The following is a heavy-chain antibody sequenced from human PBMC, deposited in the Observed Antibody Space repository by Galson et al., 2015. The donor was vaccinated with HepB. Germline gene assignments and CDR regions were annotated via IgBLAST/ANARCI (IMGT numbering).Heavy chain of an antibody. CDR3: TTVGIWFGESLAHFGMYV. Sequence: SLRLSCAASGITFSNAWMSWVRQAPGKGLEWVGRIKSKTDGGTTDFAAPVKGRFTISRDDSRNTLYLQMNSLKPEDTAVYYCTTVGIWFGESLAHFGMYVWGQGTTVTVSS. D-gene: IGHD3-10*01. J-gene: IGHJ6*02. CDR2: IKSKTDGGTT. V-gene: IGHV3-15*01. CDR1: GITFSNAW.